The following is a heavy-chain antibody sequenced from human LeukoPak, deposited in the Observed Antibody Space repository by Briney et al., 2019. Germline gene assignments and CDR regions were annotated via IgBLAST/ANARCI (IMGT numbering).Heavy chain of an antibody. CDR1: GFTVSSNY. CDR3: AKGPLDIVVVPAAMWGPGVDY. Sequence: GGSLRLSCAVSGFTVSSNYMSWVRQAPGKGLDWVSTIYTGGSTYYADSVKGRFTISRDNSKNTLYLQMNSLRAEDTAVYYCAKGPLDIVVVPAAMWGPGVDYWGQGTLVTVSS. J-gene: IGHJ4*02. D-gene: IGHD2-2*03. CDR2: IYTGGST. V-gene: IGHV3-53*01.